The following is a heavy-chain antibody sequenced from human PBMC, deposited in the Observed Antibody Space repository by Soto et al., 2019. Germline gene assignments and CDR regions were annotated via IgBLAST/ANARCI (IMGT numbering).Heavy chain of an antibody. J-gene: IGHJ4*02. CDR2: ISGNGGST. V-gene: IGHV3-23*01. Sequence: GGSLRLSCAASGFTFNCCAMNWVRQAPGKGLEWVSAISGNGGSTYYADSVKGRFTISRDNSKNTLYLQMNSLRAEDTAVYYCAKPYYDSSGSRHYFDYWGQGTLVTVSS. D-gene: IGHD3-22*01. CDR3: AKPYYDSSGSRHYFDY. CDR1: GFTFNCCA.